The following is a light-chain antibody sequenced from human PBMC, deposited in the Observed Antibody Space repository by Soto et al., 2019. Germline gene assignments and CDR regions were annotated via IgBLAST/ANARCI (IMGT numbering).Light chain of an antibody. V-gene: IGKV3-20*01. Sequence: IVMTQSPATLSVSPGERATLSCRASQSVRSNLAWYQQKPGQAPRLLIYGASNRATGIPDRFSGSGSGTDFTLTISGLEPEDFAVYYCQQYGSTGTFGQGTKVDIK. CDR2: GAS. CDR1: QSVRSN. CDR3: QQYGSTGT. J-gene: IGKJ1*01.